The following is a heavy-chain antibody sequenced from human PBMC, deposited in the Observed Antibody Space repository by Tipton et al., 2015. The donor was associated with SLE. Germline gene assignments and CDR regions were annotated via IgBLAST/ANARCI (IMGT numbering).Heavy chain of an antibody. CDR3: AKVGIAVAGIYYFDY. D-gene: IGHD6-19*01. CDR2: ISSSSSTI. V-gene: IGHV3-48*01. J-gene: IGHJ4*02. Sequence: SLRLSCAASGFTFSSYSMNWVRQAPGKGLEWVSYISSSSSTIYYADSVKGRFTISRDNSKNTLYLQMNSLRAEDTAVYYCAKVGIAVAGIYYFDYWGQGTLVTVSS. CDR1: GFTFSSYS.